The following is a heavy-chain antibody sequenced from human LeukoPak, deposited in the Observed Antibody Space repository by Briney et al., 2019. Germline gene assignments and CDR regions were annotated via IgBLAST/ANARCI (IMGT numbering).Heavy chain of an antibody. J-gene: IGHJ3*02. D-gene: IGHD6-6*01. V-gene: IGHV3-66*01. Sequence: GGPLRLSCAASGFTVSSNYMSWVRQAPGKGLEWVSVIYSGGSTYYADSVKGRFTISRDNSKNTLYLQMNSLRAEDTAVYYCAWGFIYYSSYDAFDIWGQGTMVTVSS. CDR3: AWGFIYYSSYDAFDI. CDR1: GFTVSSNY. CDR2: IYSGGST.